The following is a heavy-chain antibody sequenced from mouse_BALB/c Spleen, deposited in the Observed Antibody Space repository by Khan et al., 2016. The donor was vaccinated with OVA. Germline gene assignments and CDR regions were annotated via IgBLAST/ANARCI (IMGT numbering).Heavy chain of an antibody. Sequence: QVQLQQSGPELKKPGETVKISCKASGYTFTNYGMNWVKQAPGKGLKWMGWINPYTGEPTYADDFKGRFVFSLETSASTAYLQISNLKNEDMTTYFCARISSYWYSDVWGAGTTVTVSS. J-gene: IGHJ1*01. V-gene: IGHV9-1*02. CDR3: ARISSYWYSDV. CDR1: GYTFTNYG. D-gene: IGHD6-2*01. CDR2: INPYTGEP.